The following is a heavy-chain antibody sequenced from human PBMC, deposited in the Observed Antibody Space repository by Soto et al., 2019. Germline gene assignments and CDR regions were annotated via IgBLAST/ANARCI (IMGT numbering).Heavy chain of an antibody. CDR1: GFTFSSYA. J-gene: IGHJ4*02. CDR3: AKPHYYDSSGYWSRGYYFDY. CDR2: ISGSGGST. D-gene: IGHD3-22*01. Sequence: GGSLRLSCAASGFTFSSYAMSWVRQAPGKGLEWVSAISGSGGSTYYADSVKGRFTISRDNSKNTLYLQMNSLRAEDTAVYYCAKPHYYDSSGYWSRGYYFDYWGQGTLVTVSS. V-gene: IGHV3-23*01.